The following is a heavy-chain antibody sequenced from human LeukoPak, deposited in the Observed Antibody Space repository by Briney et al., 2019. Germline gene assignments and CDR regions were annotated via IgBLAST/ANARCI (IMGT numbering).Heavy chain of an antibody. CDR3: AHSKRHFSSPSLDY. Sequence: SGPTLVNPTQTLTLTCTFSGFSLTTRGVGVGWIRQPPGKALEWLALIYWDDDKRYSPSPKTRLTITKDTSKNQVVLTVTNMDPVDTATYYCAHSKRHFSSPSLDYWGQGTLVTVSS. CDR2: IYWDDDK. CDR1: GFSLTTRGVG. V-gene: IGHV2-5*02. J-gene: IGHJ4*02. D-gene: IGHD2-2*01.